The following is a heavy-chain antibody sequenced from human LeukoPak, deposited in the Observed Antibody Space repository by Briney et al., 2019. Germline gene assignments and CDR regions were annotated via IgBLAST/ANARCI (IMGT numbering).Heavy chain of an antibody. CDR2: INHSGST. CDR1: GGSFSGYY. J-gene: IGHJ3*02. Sequence: SETLSLTCAVYGGSFSGYYWSWIRQPPGKGLEWIGEINHSGSTNYNPSLKSRVTISVDTSKNQFSLKLSSVTAADTAVYYCAKQYDYGDSGGAFDIWGQGTMVTVSS. V-gene: IGHV4-34*01. CDR3: AKQYDYGDSGGAFDI. D-gene: IGHD4-17*01.